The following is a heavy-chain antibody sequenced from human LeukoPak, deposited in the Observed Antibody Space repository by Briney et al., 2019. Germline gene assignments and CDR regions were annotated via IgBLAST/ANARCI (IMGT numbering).Heavy chain of an antibody. V-gene: IGHV4-38-2*02. CDR3: ARGPYSSSWYYFDN. D-gene: IGHD6-13*01. CDR2: IYHIGST. CDR1: GYSISSGYY. Sequence: SETLSLTCTVSGYSISSGYYWGWIRQPPGKGLEWIGSIYHIGSTYYNPSLKSRVTISVDTSKNQFSLKLSSVTAADTAVYYCARGPYSSSWYYFDNWGQGTLVTVSS. J-gene: IGHJ4*02.